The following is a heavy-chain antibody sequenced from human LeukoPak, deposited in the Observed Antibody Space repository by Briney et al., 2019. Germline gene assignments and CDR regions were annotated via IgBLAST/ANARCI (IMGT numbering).Heavy chain of an antibody. V-gene: IGHV3-49*03. J-gene: IGHJ4*02. CDR2: IRSKSSGGTT. D-gene: IGHD2-21*01. Sequence: GGSLRLSCTASGFTFGDYIMSWFRQAPGKGLEWVGFIRSKSSGGTTEYAASVKGRFAISRDDSKSIAYLQMNSLKTEDTAVYYGTVISGDYWGQGTLVTVSS. CDR3: TVISGDY. CDR1: GFTFGDYI.